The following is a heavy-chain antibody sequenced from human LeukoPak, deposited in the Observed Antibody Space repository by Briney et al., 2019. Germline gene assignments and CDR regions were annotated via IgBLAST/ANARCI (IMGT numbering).Heavy chain of an antibody. CDR2: INHSGST. CDR1: GGSFSGYY. V-gene: IGHV4-34*01. Sequence: SETLSLTCAVYGGSFSGYYWSWIRQPPGKGLEWIGEINHSGSTNYNPSLKSRVTISVDTSKNQFSLKLSSVTAADTAVYYCARGGITMVRGVVDYWGQGTLVTISS. CDR3: ARGGITMVRGVVDY. J-gene: IGHJ4*02. D-gene: IGHD3-10*01.